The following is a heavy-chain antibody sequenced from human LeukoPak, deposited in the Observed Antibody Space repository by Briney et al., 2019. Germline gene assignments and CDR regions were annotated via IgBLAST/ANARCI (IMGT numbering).Heavy chain of an antibody. Sequence: SETLSLTCTVSGGSISSSSYYWGWIRQPPVKGLEWIGSIYYSGSTYYNPSLKSRVTISVDTSKNQFSLKLSSVTAADTAVYYCARRFGYCSGGSCYFDYWGQGTLVTVSS. J-gene: IGHJ4*02. CDR2: IYYSGST. CDR3: ARRFGYCSGGSCYFDY. CDR1: GGSISSSSYY. D-gene: IGHD2-15*01. V-gene: IGHV4-39*01.